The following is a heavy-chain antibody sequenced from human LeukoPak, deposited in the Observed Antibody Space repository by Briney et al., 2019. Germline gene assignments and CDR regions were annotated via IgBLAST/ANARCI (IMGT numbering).Heavy chain of an antibody. Sequence: SETLSLTCTVSGGSISSSSYYWGWIRQPPGKGLEWIGSIYYSGSTYYNPSLKSRVTISVDTSKNQFSLKLSSVTAADTAVYYCARESHPRCTNGVCYRVDYWGQGTLVTVSS. J-gene: IGHJ4*02. CDR1: GGSISSSSYY. CDR3: ARESHPRCTNGVCYRVDY. CDR2: IYYSGST. V-gene: IGHV4-39*02. D-gene: IGHD2-8*01.